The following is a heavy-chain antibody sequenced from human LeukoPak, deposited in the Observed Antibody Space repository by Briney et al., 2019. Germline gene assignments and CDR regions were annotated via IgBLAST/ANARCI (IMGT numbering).Heavy chain of an antibody. V-gene: IGHV4-61*01. Sequence: SETLSLTCTVSGGSVNSGYYYWNWIRQPPGKGLEWIGYIYYSGSTKYNPSLKSRVTISVDTSENQFSLKLSSVTAADTAVYYCARGYSYGYLSLGYWGQGTLVTVSS. CDR1: GGSVNSGYYY. CDR3: ARGYSYGYLSLGY. J-gene: IGHJ4*02. D-gene: IGHD5-18*01. CDR2: IYYSGST.